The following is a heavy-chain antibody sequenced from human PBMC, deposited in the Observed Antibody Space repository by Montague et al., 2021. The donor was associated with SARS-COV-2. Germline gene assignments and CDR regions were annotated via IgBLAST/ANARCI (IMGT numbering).Heavy chain of an antibody. J-gene: IGHJ4*02. CDR3: VRSQYSNTLFFDY. V-gene: IGHV6-1*01. CDR1: GDSVSNNRAA. CDR2: TYFRTQWFN. D-gene: IGHD6-6*01. Sequence: CAISGDSVSNNRAAWNWIRQSPSRGLQWLGRTYFRTQWFNHYAPXXECRITVNADASKNHFSLQLTSVTPEDSAKYFCVRSQYSNTLFFDYWGQGAQVTVSS.